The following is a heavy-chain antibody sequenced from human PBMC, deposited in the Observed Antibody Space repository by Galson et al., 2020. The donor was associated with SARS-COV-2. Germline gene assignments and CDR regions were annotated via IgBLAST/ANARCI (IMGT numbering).Heavy chain of an antibody. CDR3: ARESTGAFVDY. Sequence: GESLKIPCAASGFTFSSYGMHWVRQAPGKGLEWVAVIWYDGSNKYYADSVKGRFTISRDNSKNTLYLQMNSLRAEDTAVYYCARESTGAFVDYWGQGTLVTVAS. CDR2: IWYDGSNK. D-gene: IGHD2-8*02. J-gene: IGHJ4*02. V-gene: IGHV3-33*01. CDR1: GFTFSSYG.